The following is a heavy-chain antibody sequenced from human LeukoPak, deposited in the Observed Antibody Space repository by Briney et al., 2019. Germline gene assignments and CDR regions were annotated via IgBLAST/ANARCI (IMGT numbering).Heavy chain of an antibody. J-gene: IGHJ6*02. Sequence: GGSLRLSCAASGFTFSSYSMDWVRQAPGKGLEWVSSISSSSSYIYYADSVKGRFTISRDNSKDTLYLQMNSLRAEDTAVYYCAKDGGGFLEWLYDYYYGMDVWGQGTTVTVSS. CDR3: AKDGGGFLEWLYDYYYGMDV. CDR1: GFTFSSYS. CDR2: ISSSSSYI. D-gene: IGHD3-3*01. V-gene: IGHV3-21*01.